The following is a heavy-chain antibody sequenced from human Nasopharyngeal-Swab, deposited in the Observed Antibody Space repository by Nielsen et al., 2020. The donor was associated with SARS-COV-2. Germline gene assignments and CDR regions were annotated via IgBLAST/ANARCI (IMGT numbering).Heavy chain of an antibody. J-gene: IGHJ4*02. CDR1: GSTLTEIS. Sequence: ASVKVSCKVSGSTLTEISMHWVRQAHGRGLEWMGGFDPEDGETIYAQKFQGRVTMTEDTSINTAYMALRSLRSEDTAVYYCAASQWGEYFDYWGQGTLVSVSS. D-gene: IGHD3-16*01. CDR2: FDPEDGET. V-gene: IGHV1-24*01. CDR3: AASQWGEYFDY.